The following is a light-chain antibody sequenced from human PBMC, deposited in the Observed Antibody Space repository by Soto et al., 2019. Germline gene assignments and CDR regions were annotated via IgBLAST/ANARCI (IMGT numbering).Light chain of an antibody. CDR2: AAS. CDR1: QSISNH. J-gene: IGKJ1*01. Sequence: DIQMTQSPSSLSASVEDRVIINCRASQSISNHLNWYQQKPGKAPKLLIYAASSLQSGVPSRFSGSGSGTEFTLTISSLQPDDFATYYCQQYDTYWTFGQGTKVDIK. V-gene: IGKV1-39*01. CDR3: QQYDTYWT.